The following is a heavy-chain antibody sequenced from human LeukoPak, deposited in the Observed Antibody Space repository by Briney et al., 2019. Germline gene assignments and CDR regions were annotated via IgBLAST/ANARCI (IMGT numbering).Heavy chain of an antibody. J-gene: IGHJ4*02. CDR2: ISSSSSYI. Sequence: GGSLRLSCAASGFTFSSYSMNWVRQAPGKGLEWVSSISSSSSYIYYADSVKGRFTISRDNAKNPLYLQMNSLRAEDTAVYYCARDRGTTSSAGYYFDYWGQGTLVTVSS. CDR1: GFTFSSYS. CDR3: ARDRGTTSSAGYYFDY. V-gene: IGHV3-21*01. D-gene: IGHD6-6*01.